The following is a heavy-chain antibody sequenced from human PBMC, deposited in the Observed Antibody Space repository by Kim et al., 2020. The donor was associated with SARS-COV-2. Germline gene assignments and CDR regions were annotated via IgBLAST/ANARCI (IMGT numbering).Heavy chain of an antibody. D-gene: IGHD3-10*01. V-gene: IGHV1-69*13. J-gene: IGHJ6*02. CDR2: IIPIFGTA. CDR3: ARNSHMVRGEDYYYGMDV. CDR1: GGTFSSYA. Sequence: SVKVSCKASGGTFSSYAISWVRQAPGQGLEWMGGIIPIFGTANYAQKFQGRVTITADESTSTAYMELSSLRSEDTAVYYCARNSHMVRGEDYYYGMDVWGQGTTVTVSS.